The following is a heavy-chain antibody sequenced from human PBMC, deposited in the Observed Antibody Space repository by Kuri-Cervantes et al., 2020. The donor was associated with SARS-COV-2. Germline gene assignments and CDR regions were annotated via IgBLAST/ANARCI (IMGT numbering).Heavy chain of an antibody. CDR1: GGSISSYY. J-gene: IGHJ6*02. Sequence: SETLSLTCTVSGGSISSYYWSWIRQPAGKGLEWIGRIYTSGSTNYNPSLKSRVTMSVDTSKNQFSLKLSSVTAADTAVYYCARLSTVTDNYGMDVWGQGTTVTVSS. V-gene: IGHV4-4*07. CDR3: ARLSTVTDNYGMDV. D-gene: IGHD4-17*01. CDR2: IYTSGST.